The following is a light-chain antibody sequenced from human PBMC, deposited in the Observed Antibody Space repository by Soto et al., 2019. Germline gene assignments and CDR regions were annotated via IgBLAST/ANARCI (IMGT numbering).Light chain of an antibody. CDR2: GHN. Sequence: QSVLTQPPSVSGAPGQRVTISCTGSTSNIGAGYEVHWYQQVPGTAPKLLVSGHNNRPAEVPDRFFGSKSGTSASLTITGLQAEDEADYYRQSFDSSLGGSGVFGGGTKLTVL. CDR1: TSNIGAGYE. V-gene: IGLV1-40*01. CDR3: QSFDSSLGGSGV. J-gene: IGLJ3*02.